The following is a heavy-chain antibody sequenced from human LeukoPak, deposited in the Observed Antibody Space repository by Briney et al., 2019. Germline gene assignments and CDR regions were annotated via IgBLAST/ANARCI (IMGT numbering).Heavy chain of an antibody. J-gene: IGHJ4*02. V-gene: IGHV3-66*04. D-gene: IGHD3-9*01. CDR3: ARHKSSIDWIYYFDY. CDR2: IYSGGST. CDR1: GFTVSSNY. Sequence: GGSLRLSCAASGFTVSSNYMSWVRQAPGKGLEWVSVIYSGGSTYYADSVKGRFTISRDNSKNTLYLQMNSLRAEDTAVYYCARHKSSIDWIYYFDYWGQGTLVTVSS.